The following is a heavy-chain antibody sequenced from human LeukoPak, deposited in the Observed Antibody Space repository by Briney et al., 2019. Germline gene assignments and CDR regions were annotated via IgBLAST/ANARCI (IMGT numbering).Heavy chain of an antibody. CDR1: GGSISGYY. V-gene: IGHV4-59*01. J-gene: IGHJ2*01. Sequence: PSETLSLTCTVSGGSISGYYYNWNRQPPGKGLEWIGYIYYSGSTNYNPSLKSRVTISLDTSKNQFSLKLSPVTTADTAVYYCARSVVTLYWYFNLWGRGTLVTVSS. CDR3: ARSVVTLYWYFNL. CDR2: IYYSGST. D-gene: IGHD4-23*01.